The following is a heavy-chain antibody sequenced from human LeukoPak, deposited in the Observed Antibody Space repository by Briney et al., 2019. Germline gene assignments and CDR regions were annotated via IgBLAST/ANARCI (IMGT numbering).Heavy chain of an antibody. Sequence: GGSLRLSCAASGFTFSSSAMSWVRQAPGKGLEWVSTISGSDSSTHYADSVKGRFTISRDNAKNSLYLQMNSLRADDTAVYYCARESPRGFCSGGSCYFGAFDIWGQGTMVTVSS. V-gene: IGHV3-23*01. D-gene: IGHD2-15*01. J-gene: IGHJ3*02. CDR1: GFTFSSSA. CDR2: ISGSDSST. CDR3: ARESPRGFCSGGSCYFGAFDI.